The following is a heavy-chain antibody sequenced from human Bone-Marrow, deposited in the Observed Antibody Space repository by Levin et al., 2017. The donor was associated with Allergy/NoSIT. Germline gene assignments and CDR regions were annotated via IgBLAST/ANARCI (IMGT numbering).Heavy chain of an antibody. CDR1: GFTFSNAW. D-gene: IGHD6-13*01. J-gene: IGHJ4*02. CDR2: IKSKTDGGTI. V-gene: IGHV3-15*01. Sequence: GESLKISCAASGFTFSNAWMSWVRQAPGKGLEWVGRIKSKTDGGTIEYAAPVKGRLTISRDDSKNTLSLQMNSLKTEDTAVYYCTTYSSSWYYFDYWGQGTLVTVSS. CDR3: TTYSSSWYYFDY.